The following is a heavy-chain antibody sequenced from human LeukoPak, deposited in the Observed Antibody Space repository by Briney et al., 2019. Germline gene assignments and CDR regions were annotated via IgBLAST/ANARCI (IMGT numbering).Heavy chain of an antibody. CDR1: GFTVSTNY. J-gene: IGHJ4*02. V-gene: IGHV3-53*01. D-gene: IGHD1-26*01. CDR2: IDLGDNT. Sequence: GGSLRLSCAASGFTVSTNYMNWVRQAPGKGLEWVAVIDLGDNTYNADAVKGRFTISRDHSKNTLYLQMNSLRAEDTAVYYCATESYGGAWGQGTLVTVSS. CDR3: ATESYGGA.